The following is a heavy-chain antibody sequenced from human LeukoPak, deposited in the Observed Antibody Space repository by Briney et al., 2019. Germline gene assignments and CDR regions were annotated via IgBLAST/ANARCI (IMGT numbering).Heavy chain of an antibody. D-gene: IGHD6-25*01. CDR2: TYYRSKWYS. CDR1: GDSVSSNSAA. V-gene: IGHV6-1*01. Sequence: SQTLSLTCAISGDSVSSNSAAWNWIRQSPSRGLEWLGRTYYRSKWYSDFALSVRSRITINPDTSKNQFSLQLNSVTPEDSAVYYCARQFSSGFDYWGQGTPVTVSS. CDR3: ARQFSSGFDY. J-gene: IGHJ4*02.